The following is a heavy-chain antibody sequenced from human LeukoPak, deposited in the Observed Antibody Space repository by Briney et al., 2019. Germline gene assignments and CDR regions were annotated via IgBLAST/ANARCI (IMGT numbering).Heavy chain of an antibody. D-gene: IGHD3-9*01. CDR1: GGSISSYY. Sequence: SETLSLTCTVSGGSISSYYWSWIRQPAGKGLEWIGRIYTSGSTNYNPPLKSRVTMSVDTSKNQFSLKLSSVTAADTAVYYCARDDILTGLGGMNVWGQGTTVTVSS. V-gene: IGHV4-4*07. J-gene: IGHJ6*02. CDR3: ARDDILTGLGGMNV. CDR2: IYTSGST.